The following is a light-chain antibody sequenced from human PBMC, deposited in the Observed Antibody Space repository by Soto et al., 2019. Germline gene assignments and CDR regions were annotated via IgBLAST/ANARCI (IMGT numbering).Light chain of an antibody. J-gene: IGKJ2*01. Sequence: DIQLTQSPSSLSASVGDRVSISCRASQSIRRYLNWYQWMPGKAPTLLIYTTSSVQSGVPSRFSSSGSWTDFTLTISSLQPKDVATYYCQQSSNTAYTFGRGTKLEI. CDR3: QQSSNTAYT. CDR2: TTS. CDR1: QSIRRY. V-gene: IGKV1-39*01.